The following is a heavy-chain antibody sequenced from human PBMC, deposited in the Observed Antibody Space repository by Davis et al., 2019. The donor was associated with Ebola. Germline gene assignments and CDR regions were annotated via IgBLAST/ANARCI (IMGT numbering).Heavy chain of an antibody. Sequence: SWVRQAPGKGLEWIGEINHSGSTNYNPSLKSRVTISVDTSKNQFSLKLSSVTAADTAVYYCARRGSGRYDFWSGYYGYWGQGTLVTVSS. CDR3: ARRGSGRYDFWSGYYGY. V-gene: IGHV4-34*13. D-gene: IGHD3-3*01. J-gene: IGHJ4*02. CDR2: INHSGST.